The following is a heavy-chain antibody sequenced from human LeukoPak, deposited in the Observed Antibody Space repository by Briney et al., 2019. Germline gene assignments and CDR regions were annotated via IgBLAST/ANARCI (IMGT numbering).Heavy chain of an antibody. D-gene: IGHD6-13*01. CDR1: TVSGSSGNF. CDR2: IYHSGNT. J-gene: IGHJ4*02. Sequence: SETLSLTCALSTVSGSSGNFWSWVRQPPGKGLEWIGEIYHSGNTNYNPSLKSRVTISVDKSKNQVSLKLSSVTAADTAVYYCARVLYGTSCLDYWGQGTLVTVSS. V-gene: IGHV4-4*02. CDR3: ARVLYGTSCLDY.